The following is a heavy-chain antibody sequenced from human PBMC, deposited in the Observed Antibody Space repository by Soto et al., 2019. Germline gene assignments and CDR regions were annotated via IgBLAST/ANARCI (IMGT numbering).Heavy chain of an antibody. CDR1: GYSSTDYH. V-gene: IGHV1-2*04. Sequence: ASVKVSCKASGYSSTDYHIHWVRQAPGQGLEWLGRINPKSGGTSTAQKFQGWVTMTTDTSISTASMELTRLTSDDTAIYYCARGDSTDCSNGVCSFFYNHDMDVWGQGTTVTVSS. CDR2: INPKSGGT. D-gene: IGHD2-8*01. CDR3: ARGDSTDCSNGVCSFFYNHDMDV. J-gene: IGHJ6*02.